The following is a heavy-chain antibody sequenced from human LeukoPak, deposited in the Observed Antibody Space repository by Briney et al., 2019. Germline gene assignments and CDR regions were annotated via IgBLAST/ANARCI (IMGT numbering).Heavy chain of an antibody. CDR1: GGSLRVYS. D-gene: IGHD1-20*01. V-gene: IGHV4-59*01. Sequence: SETLSLTCTVSGGSLRVYSRSWIRHPPRKGLECVGYNSSSGNTNYNPSLTSRVTISIDTSKIQFSLILTSVTAADTAVYYCARDLAKSTGNWRGWDWFDPWGQGTLVTVSS. J-gene: IGHJ5*02. CDR3: ARDLAKSTGNWRGWDWFDP. CDR2: NSSSGNT.